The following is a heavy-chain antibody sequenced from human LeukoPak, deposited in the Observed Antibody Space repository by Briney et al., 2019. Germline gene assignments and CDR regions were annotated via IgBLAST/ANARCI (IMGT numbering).Heavy chain of an antibody. V-gene: IGHV3-30-3*01. CDR3: ARRDGGSCLDY. D-gene: IGHD2-15*01. Sequence: PGGPLRLSCAASGFTFSNYNMHWVRQAPGKGLEWVALISYDGTNKFYADSVKGRFTISRDNSKNTLYLQMSSLRGDDTAVYYCARRDGGSCLDYWGQGTLVTVSS. CDR1: GFTFSNYN. J-gene: IGHJ4*02. CDR2: ISYDGTNK.